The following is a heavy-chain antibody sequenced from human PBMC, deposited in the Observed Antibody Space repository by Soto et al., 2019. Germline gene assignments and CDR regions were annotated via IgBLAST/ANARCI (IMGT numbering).Heavy chain of an antibody. D-gene: IGHD2-15*01. Sequence: QVQLVQSGAEVKKPGSSVKVSCKASGGTFSSYAISWVRQAPGQGLEWMGGIIPIFGTANYAQKFQGRVTIKADEPTSTEYMELSSLRSEDTAVYYCARVTLGYCSGGSCQEGDFDIWGQGTMVTVSS. CDR2: IIPIFGTA. V-gene: IGHV1-69*01. CDR1: GGTFSSYA. CDR3: ARVTLGYCSGGSCQEGDFDI. J-gene: IGHJ3*02.